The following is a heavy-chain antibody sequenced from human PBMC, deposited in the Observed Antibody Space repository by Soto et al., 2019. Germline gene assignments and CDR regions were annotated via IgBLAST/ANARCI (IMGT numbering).Heavy chain of an antibody. V-gene: IGHV4-31*03. CDR3: ARSGYSYGPNPLLY. Sequence: QVQLQESGPGLVKPSQTLSLTCTVSGGSIGSGGYYWSWIRQHPGKGLEWIGYIYYSGSTYYNPSLTSRVTISVDTSKNQFSLKLSSVTAADTAVYYCARSGYSYGPNPLLYWGQGTLVTVSS. CDR2: IYYSGST. CDR1: GGSIGSGGYY. D-gene: IGHD5-18*01. J-gene: IGHJ4*02.